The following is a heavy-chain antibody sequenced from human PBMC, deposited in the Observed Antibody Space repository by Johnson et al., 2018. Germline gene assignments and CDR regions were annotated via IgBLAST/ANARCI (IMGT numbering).Heavy chain of an antibody. Sequence: QVQLVQSEGGLVQPGGSLRLSCAASGFTFSNFDMRWVRQAPGKGLEWVALIWYDGSNKHYAEAVKGRFTIPRDNSKNTMSLQMSSLRADDTAVYYCARRDLDHAFDVWGQGTMVTVSS. CDR1: GFTFSNFD. CDR3: ARRDLDHAFDV. CDR2: IWYDGSNK. J-gene: IGHJ3*01. V-gene: IGHV3-33*08.